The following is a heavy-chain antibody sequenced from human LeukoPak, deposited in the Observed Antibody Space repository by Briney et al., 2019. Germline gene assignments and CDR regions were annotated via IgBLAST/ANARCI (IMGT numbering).Heavy chain of an antibody. D-gene: IGHD5-18*01. V-gene: IGHV3-7*01. J-gene: IGHJ4*02. Sequence: AGGSLRLSCAASGFTFSNYWMNWVRQAPGKGLEWVANINHDASEKYYVDSVKGRFTISRDNAKNSLYLQMNSLRAEDTAVYYCARDPTRGYSYGYEDYWGQGTLVTVSS. CDR1: GFTFSNYW. CDR3: ARDPTRGYSYGYEDY. CDR2: INHDASEK.